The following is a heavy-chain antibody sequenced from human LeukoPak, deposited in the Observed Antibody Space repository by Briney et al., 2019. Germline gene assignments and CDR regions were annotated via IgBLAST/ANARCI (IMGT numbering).Heavy chain of an antibody. D-gene: IGHD3-9*01. V-gene: IGHV3-7*01. CDR2: IKQDGSEK. Sequence: GGSLRLSCAASGFTLSSYWMSWVRQAPGKGLEWVAKIKQDGSEKYYVDSVKGRFTISRDNAKNSLYLQMNSLRAEDTAVYYCARGSPLRYFDWFVNDPWGQGTLVTVSS. CDR1: GFTLSSYW. J-gene: IGHJ5*02. CDR3: ARGSPLRYFDWFVNDP.